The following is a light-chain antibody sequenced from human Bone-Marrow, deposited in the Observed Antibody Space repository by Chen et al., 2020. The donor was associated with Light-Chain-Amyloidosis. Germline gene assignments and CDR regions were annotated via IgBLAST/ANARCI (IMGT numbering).Light chain of an antibody. CDR1: NIGSTS. Sequence: SYVLTQPSSVSVAPGQTATIACGGNNIGSTSVHWYQQTPGQAPLLVVDDASDRTSGIPERLSGANTGTTATLTISRVEAGDEADYYCQVWDRSSDRPVFGGGTKLTVL. V-gene: IGLV3-21*02. CDR3: QVWDRSSDRPV. CDR2: DAS. J-gene: IGLJ3*02.